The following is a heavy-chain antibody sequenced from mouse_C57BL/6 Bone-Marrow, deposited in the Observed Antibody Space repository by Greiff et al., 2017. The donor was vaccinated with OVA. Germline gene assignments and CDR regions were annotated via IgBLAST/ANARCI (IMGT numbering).Heavy chain of an antibody. CDR3: ARGIITTVVSLPYWYVDV. D-gene: IGHD1-1*01. J-gene: IGHJ1*03. CDR1: GYTFTSYG. CDR2: IYPRSGNT. Sequence: QVQLQQSGAELARPGASVKLSCKASGYTFTSYGISWVKQRTGQGLEWIGEIYPRSGNTYYNEKFKGKATLTADKSSSTAYMELRSLTSEDSAVYFCARGIITTVVSLPYWYVDVWGTGTTVTVSS. V-gene: IGHV1-81*01.